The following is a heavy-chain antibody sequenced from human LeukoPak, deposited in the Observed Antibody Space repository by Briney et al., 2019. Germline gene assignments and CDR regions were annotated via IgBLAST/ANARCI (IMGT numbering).Heavy chain of an antibody. J-gene: IGHJ3*02. CDR1: GFSFSRYG. D-gene: IGHD3-3*01. CDR2: IWFDGNNK. Sequence: PGRSPRLSCAASGFSFSRYGMHWVRQAPGKGLEWVAVIWFDGNNKYYADSVKGRFTISRDNSRNTLYLQMNSLTAEDTAVYYCARDPNDFCSGTLLGAFDIWGQGTMVTVSS. CDR3: ARDPNDFCSGTLLGAFDI. V-gene: IGHV3-33*01.